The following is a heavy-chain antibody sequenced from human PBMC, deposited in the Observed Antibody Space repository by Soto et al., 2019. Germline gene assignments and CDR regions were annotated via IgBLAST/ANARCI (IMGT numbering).Heavy chain of an antibody. D-gene: IGHD2-15*01. CDR2: MNPNSGNT. V-gene: IGHV1-8*01. Sequence: ASVKVSCKASGYTFTRYDINWVRQATGQGLEWMGWMNPNSGNTGYAQKFQGRVTMTRNTSISTAYMELSSLRSEDTAVYYCARAATYCSGGSCPTVYYMDVWGKGTTVTVSS. CDR3: ARAATYCSGGSCPTVYYMDV. CDR1: GYTFTRYD. J-gene: IGHJ6*03.